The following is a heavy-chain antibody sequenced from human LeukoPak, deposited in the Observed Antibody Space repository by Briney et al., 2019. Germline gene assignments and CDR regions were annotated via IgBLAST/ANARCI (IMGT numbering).Heavy chain of an antibody. CDR3: ARFAVHRRITVAGQFGLDY. J-gene: IGHJ4*02. D-gene: IGHD6-19*01. CDR2: INPSGGST. V-gene: IGHV1-46*01. CDR1: GYIFTSYN. Sequence: ASVKVSCKASGYIFTSYNIYWVRQAPGQGLEWMGIINPSGGSTNYAQKFYGRVTMTSDTSTSTVYMELSSLRSEDTAVYYCARFAVHRRITVAGQFGLDYWGQGTLVSLSS.